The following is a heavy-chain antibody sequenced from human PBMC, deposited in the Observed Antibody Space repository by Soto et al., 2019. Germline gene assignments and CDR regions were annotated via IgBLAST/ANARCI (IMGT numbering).Heavy chain of an antibody. J-gene: IGHJ6*01. V-gene: IGHV3-33*01. CDR1: GFIFSEYG. Sequence: QVQLVESGGAVVQPGRSLRLSCGASGFIFSEYGMHWVRQAPGKGLEWVAVIYYDGSNDHYSESVRGRFTISRDNSKNMLYLEMNSLRAEDTAIYYCARWWNDEEWVETMDVWGQGTTVTVSS. D-gene: IGHD1-1*01. CDR2: IYYDGSND. CDR3: ARWWNDEEWVETMDV.